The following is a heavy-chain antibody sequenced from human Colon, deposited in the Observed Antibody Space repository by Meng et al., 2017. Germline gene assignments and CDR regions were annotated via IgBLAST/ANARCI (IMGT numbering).Heavy chain of an antibody. CDR1: GDSITNHNG. V-gene: IGHV4-4*02. Sequence: QVQLRESGPALGKPSETRSLTCAVSGDSITNHNGWAWVRQPPGKGLEWIGYIFHSGTTYYNPSLESRVTISIDTSKNQFSLKVTSATAADTAVYYCARGYGGLDYWGQGTLVTVSS. CDR3: ARGYGGLDY. CDR2: IFHSGTT. J-gene: IGHJ4*02. D-gene: IGHD3-10*01.